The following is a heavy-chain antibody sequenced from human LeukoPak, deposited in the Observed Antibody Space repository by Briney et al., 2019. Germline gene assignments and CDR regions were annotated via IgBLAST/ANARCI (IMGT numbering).Heavy chain of an antibody. CDR1: GFTFSSYG. J-gene: IGHJ6*03. CDR2: IRYDGSNK. V-gene: IGHV3-30*02. CDR3: AKAAYSSSWYRCYYYYYMDV. Sequence: GGSLRLSCAASGFTFSSYGMHWVRQAPGKGLEWVAFIRYDGSNKYYADSVKGRFTISRDNSKNTLYLQMNSLRAEDTAVYYCAKAAYSSSWYRCYYYYYMDVWGKGTTVTISS. D-gene: IGHD6-13*01.